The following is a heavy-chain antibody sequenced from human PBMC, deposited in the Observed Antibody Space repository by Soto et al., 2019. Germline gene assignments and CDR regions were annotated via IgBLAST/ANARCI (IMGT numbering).Heavy chain of an antibody. Sequence: QVQLVQSGAEVKKPGASVKVSCKASGYTFTSYDINWVRQATGQGLEWMGWMNPNSGNTGYAQKFQGRVTMTRNTCISTAYMALSSLRSGDTAVYSCARERTGTTSMDVWGQGTTVTVSS. D-gene: IGHD1-1*01. CDR1: GYTFTSYD. V-gene: IGHV1-8*01. CDR2: MNPNSGNT. J-gene: IGHJ6*02. CDR3: ARERTGTTSMDV.